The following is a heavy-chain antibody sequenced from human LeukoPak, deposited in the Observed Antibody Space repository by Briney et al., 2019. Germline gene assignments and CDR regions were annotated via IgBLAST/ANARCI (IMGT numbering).Heavy chain of an antibody. V-gene: IGHV4-59*01. Sequence: SETLSLTCTVSGGSISSYYWSWIRQPPGKGLEWIGYIYYSGSTNYNPSLKSRVTISVDTSNNQFSLKLSSVTAADTAVYYCAREVGGYSYGYYFDYWGQGTLVTVSS. CDR3: AREVGGYSYGYYFDY. CDR1: GGSISSYY. J-gene: IGHJ4*02. D-gene: IGHD5-18*01. CDR2: IYYSGST.